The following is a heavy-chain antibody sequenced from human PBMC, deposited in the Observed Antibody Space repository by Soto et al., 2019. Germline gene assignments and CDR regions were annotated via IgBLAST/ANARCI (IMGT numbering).Heavy chain of an antibody. Sequence: PGGSLRLSCAASGFTFSSYWMHWVRQAPGKGLVWVSRISSDGSSTSYANSVKGRFTISRDNSKNTLYLQMNSLRAEDTAVYYCAKDLDPRIVVVVAATPSPGYWFDPWGQGTLVTVSS. CDR3: AKDLDPRIVVVVAATPSPGYWFDP. J-gene: IGHJ5*02. CDR1: GFTFSSYW. CDR2: ISSDGSST. V-gene: IGHV3-74*01. D-gene: IGHD2-15*01.